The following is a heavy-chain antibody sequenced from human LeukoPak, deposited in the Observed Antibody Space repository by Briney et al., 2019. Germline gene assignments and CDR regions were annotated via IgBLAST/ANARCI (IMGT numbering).Heavy chain of an antibody. Sequence: GGSLRLSCAASGFTFGNFWMHWVRQAPGKGLVWVALIYGDGSFTRYADSVKGRFPISRDNAKNTVYLQMNSLRVEATAVYYCARVYETNGYLYWGQGSLVTVSS. J-gene: IGHJ4*02. CDR1: GFTFGNFW. D-gene: IGHD3-22*01. V-gene: IGHV3-74*01. CDR3: ARVYETNGYLY. CDR2: IYGDGSFT.